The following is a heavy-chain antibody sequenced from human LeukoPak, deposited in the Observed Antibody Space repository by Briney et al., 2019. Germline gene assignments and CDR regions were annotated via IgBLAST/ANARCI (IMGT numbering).Heavy chain of an antibody. CDR3: TRHVVD. Sequence: GGCLKLSCAASGFTFSGSAMHGVCQASGRGLGWGGRIRSKANSYATAYAAPVKGRYTISRDDSKNTAYLQMNSLKTEDTAVYYCTRHVVDWGQGTLVTVSS. CDR2: IRSKANSYAT. J-gene: IGHJ4*02. CDR1: GFTFSGSA. V-gene: IGHV3-73*01.